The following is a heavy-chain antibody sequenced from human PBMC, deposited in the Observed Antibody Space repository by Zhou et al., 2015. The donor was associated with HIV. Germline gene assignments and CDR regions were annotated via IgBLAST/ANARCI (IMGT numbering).Heavy chain of an antibody. CDR2: ITPMFETQ. V-gene: IGHV1-69*06. J-gene: IGHJ6*02. D-gene: IGHD5-24*01. CDR1: GGTFSGSD. Sequence: LVQSGTEVRKPGSSVKVSCKANGGTFSGSDISWVRQAPGQGLEWMGTITPMFETQTYAERFRARLTITVDKSTSAAYMELSSLTSEDAAVYYCARDPGRDGYGLGGMDVWGQGTTVTVSS. CDR3: ARDPGRDGYGLGGMDV.